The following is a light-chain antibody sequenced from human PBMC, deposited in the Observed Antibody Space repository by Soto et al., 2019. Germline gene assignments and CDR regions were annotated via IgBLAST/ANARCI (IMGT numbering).Light chain of an antibody. V-gene: IGKV3-15*01. CDR3: LQHHTYPPT. CDR1: QSVRSS. J-gene: IGKJ1*01. CDR2: GAS. Sequence: EIVMTQSPGTLSVSPGERATLSCRASQSVRSSYLAWYQQKPGQAPRLLIHGASTRATAIPARFSGSGSGTEFTLTISSLQSEDFATYFCLQHHTYPPTFGQGTKVDIK.